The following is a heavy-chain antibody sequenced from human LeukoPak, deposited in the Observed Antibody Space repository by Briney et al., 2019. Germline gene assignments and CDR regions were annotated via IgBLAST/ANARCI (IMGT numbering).Heavy chain of an antibody. J-gene: IGHJ4*02. CDR2: ISPSGDTV. D-gene: IGHD4-17*01. V-gene: IGHV3-48*04. CDR1: GFIFSHRS. CDR3: TTVDGPTVTTMYFDS. Sequence: PGGSLRLSCAGSGFIFSHRSMIWVRQAPGRGLEWISYISPSGDTVYYGNSMKGRFTVSRDNAKNSLSLHMNNLRVEDTAVYFCTTVDGPTVTTMYFDSWGQGILVTVSS.